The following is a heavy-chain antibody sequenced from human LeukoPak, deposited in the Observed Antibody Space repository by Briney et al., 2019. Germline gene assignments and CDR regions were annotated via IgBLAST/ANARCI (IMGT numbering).Heavy chain of an antibody. CDR2: ISTYNGNT. CDR3: ARGLSSGDY. V-gene: IGHV1-18*01. Sequence: ASVKVSCKASGYTFTSYGINWVRQAPGQGLEWMGWISTYNGNTNYAQKLQGRVTMTRNTSISTAYMELSSLRSEDTAVYYCARGLSSGDYWGQGTLVTVSS. J-gene: IGHJ4*02. D-gene: IGHD6-19*01. CDR1: GYTFTSYG.